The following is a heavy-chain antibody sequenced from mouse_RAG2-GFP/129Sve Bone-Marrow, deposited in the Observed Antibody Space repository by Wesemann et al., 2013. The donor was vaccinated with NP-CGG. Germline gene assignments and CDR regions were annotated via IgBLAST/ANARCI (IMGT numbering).Heavy chain of an antibody. V-gene: IGHV5-6-2*01. D-gene: IGHD2-1*01. CDR2: INSNGGST. J-gene: IGHJ3*01. Sequence: INSNGGSTYYPDTVKGRFTISRDNAKNTLYLQMSSLKSEDTALYYCARQNGNYAWFAYWGQGTLVTVSA. CDR3: ARQNGNYAWFAY.